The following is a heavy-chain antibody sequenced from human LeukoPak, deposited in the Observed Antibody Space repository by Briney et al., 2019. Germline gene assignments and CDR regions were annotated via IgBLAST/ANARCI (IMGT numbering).Heavy chain of an antibody. CDR3: TQDPNGDYIGAFDF. Sequence: GGSLRLSCAPSGLTFSNYALTWVRQAPGKGLQWVSSITGSGANTYYADSVKGRFTMSRDNSKNTLYLQMNRLRAEDTALYYCTQDPNGDYIGAFDFWGQGTMVTVSS. V-gene: IGHV3-23*01. CDR2: ITGSGANT. CDR1: GLTFSNYA. D-gene: IGHD2-8*01. J-gene: IGHJ3*01.